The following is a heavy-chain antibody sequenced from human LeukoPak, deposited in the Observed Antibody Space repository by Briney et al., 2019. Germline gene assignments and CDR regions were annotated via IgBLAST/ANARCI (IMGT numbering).Heavy chain of an antibody. CDR2: INPNSGGT. J-gene: IGHJ6*02. V-gene: IGHV1-2*04. CDR3: AREGIPNYYYYGMDV. Sequence: ASVKVSCKASGYTFTGYYMHWVRQAPGQGLERMGWINPNSGGTNYAQKFQGWVTMTRDTSISTAYMELSRLRSDGTAVYYCAREGIPNYYYYGMDVWGQGTTVTVSS. CDR1: GYTFTGYY.